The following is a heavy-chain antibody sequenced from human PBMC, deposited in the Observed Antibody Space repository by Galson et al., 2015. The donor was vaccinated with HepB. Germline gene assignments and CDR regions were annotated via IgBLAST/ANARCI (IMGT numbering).Heavy chain of an antibody. D-gene: IGHD2/OR15-2a*01. CDR2: ISENDLSR. CDR3: AKGSPTSFYHYYMDV. Sequence: SLRLSCAASGLTLETYDISWVRQAPGRGLQWVSAISENDLSRHSADPVKGRFTISRQKSKNMVFLQMNRLKVEDTAVYYCAKGSPTSFYHYYMDVWGKGTTVTVSS. J-gene: IGHJ6*03. CDR1: GLTLETYD. V-gene: IGHV3-23*01.